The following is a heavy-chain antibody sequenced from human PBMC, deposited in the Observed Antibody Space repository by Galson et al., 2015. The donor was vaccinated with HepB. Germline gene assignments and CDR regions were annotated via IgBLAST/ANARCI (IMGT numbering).Heavy chain of an antibody. CDR1: GGSFSGYY. CDR3: ARGRYYDNSGRFYFDY. Sequence: LSLTCAVYGGSFSGYYWSWICQLPGKGLEWIGEISHSGSTNYNPSLKSRVTISVDTSKNQFSLKLRSVTAADTAVYYCARGRYYDNSGRFYFDYWGQGTLVTVSS. CDR2: ISHSGST. V-gene: IGHV4-34*01. J-gene: IGHJ4*02. D-gene: IGHD3-22*01.